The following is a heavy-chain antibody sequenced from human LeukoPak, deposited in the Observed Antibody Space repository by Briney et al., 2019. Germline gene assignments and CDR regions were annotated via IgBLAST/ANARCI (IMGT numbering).Heavy chain of an antibody. CDR3: ARAPGIVGTTPFGNY. CDR2: IYYSGST. CDR1: GGSVSSGSYY. V-gene: IGHV4-61*03. D-gene: IGHD1-26*01. Sequence: SEALSLTCSVFGGSVSSGSYYWSWIRQSPGKGLEWIGCIYYSGSTNYNPSLRGRVAMSIDTSKNHFSLRLISVTAADTAIYYCARAPGIVGTTPFGNYWGRGTLVTVSS. J-gene: IGHJ4*02.